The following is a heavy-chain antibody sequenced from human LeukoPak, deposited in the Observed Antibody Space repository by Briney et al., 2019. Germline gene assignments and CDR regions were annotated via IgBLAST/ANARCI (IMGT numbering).Heavy chain of an antibody. D-gene: IGHD3-3*01. Sequence: PSETLSLTCAVYGGSFSGYYWSWIRQPPGKGLEWIGEINHSGSTNCNPSLKSRVTISVDTSKNQFSLKLSSVTAADTAVYYCARGGITIFGVVRNWFDPWGQGTLVTVSS. V-gene: IGHV4-34*01. CDR2: INHSGST. J-gene: IGHJ5*02. CDR3: ARGGITIFGVVRNWFDP. CDR1: GGSFSGYY.